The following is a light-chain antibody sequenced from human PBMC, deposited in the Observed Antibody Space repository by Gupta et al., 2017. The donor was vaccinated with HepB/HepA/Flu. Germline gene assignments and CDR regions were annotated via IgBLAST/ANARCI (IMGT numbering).Light chain of an antibody. V-gene: IGKV3-15*01. J-gene: IGKJ2*01. CDR3: QQYNNWPPYT. CDR1: QSVSSN. CDR2: GAS. Sequence: EIVMTQSPATLSVSPGERATLSCRASQSVSSNLAWYQQKPGQAPRLLIYGASTRATGIPARFSGSGSGTEXTLTISXLQSEDFAVYYCQQYNNWPPYTFGXGTKLEIK.